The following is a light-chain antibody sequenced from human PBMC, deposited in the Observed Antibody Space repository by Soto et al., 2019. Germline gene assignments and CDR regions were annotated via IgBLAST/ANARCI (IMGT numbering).Light chain of an antibody. J-gene: IGKJ1*01. CDR1: QSVRSSY. Sequence: EIVLTQSPGTLSLSPGERATLSCRASQSVRSSYLAWYQQKPGQAPRLLIYGASNRATGIPDRFSGSGSGTDFTLTISRLEPEDFAVYHCQHYSSSPWTFGQGTKVEI. V-gene: IGKV3-20*01. CDR3: QHYSSSPWT. CDR2: GAS.